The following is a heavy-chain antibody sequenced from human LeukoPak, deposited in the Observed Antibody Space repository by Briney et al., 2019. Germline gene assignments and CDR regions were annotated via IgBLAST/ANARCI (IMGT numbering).Heavy chain of an antibody. Sequence: GGSLRLSCAASGFTFSSYAMSWVRQAPGKGLQWVSTISVSGGSTYYADSVKGRFTIPRDTSKSTLYLQMNSLRDEDTAVYCCAKYGSGTYYNGLYWGQGTLVTVSS. D-gene: IGHD3-10*01. J-gene: IGHJ4*02. CDR1: GFTFSSYA. V-gene: IGHV3-23*01. CDR2: ISVSGGST. CDR3: AKYGSGTYYNGLY.